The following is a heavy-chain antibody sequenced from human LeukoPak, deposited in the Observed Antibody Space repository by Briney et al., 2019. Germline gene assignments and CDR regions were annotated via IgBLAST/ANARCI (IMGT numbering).Heavy chain of an antibody. Sequence: GGSLRLSCAASGFTFSSYAMHWVRQAPGKGLEWVAVISYDGSNKYYADSVKGRFTISRDNSKNTLYLQMNSLRAEDTAVYYCASGGKGANFDYWSQGTLVTVSS. D-gene: IGHD2-15*01. J-gene: IGHJ4*02. CDR3: ASGGKGANFDY. CDR2: ISYDGSNK. V-gene: IGHV3-30-3*01. CDR1: GFTFSSYA.